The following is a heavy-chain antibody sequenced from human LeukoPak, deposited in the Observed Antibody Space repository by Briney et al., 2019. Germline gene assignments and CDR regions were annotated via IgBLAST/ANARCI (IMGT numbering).Heavy chain of an antibody. D-gene: IGHD6-6*01. V-gene: IGHV1-18*01. CDR2: IGAYNGNT. CDR3: ARLRGIAARPFTGFAY. Sequence: ASVKLSCKASSYSFTSYGISWGRQAPGQGLEWVGWIGAYNGNTTSAQKLRARVTMTTDTSTSTAYMALRSLRSSAPVFYSCARLRGIAARPFTGFAYWGQGTLVTVSS. CDR1: SYSFTSYG. J-gene: IGHJ4*02.